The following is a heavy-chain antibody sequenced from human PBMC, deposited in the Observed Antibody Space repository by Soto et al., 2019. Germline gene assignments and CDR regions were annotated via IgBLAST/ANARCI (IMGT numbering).Heavy chain of an antibody. Sequence: EVQLVETGGGLIQPGGSLRLSCAASGFTVSSNYMSWVRQAPGKGLEWVSVIYSGGSTYYADSVKGRFTISRDNSKNTLYLQMNSLRAEDTAVSYCARDLLWFGELSHYYYYGMDVWGQGTTVTVSS. J-gene: IGHJ6*02. CDR2: IYSGGST. D-gene: IGHD3-10*01. CDR1: GFTVSSNY. CDR3: ARDLLWFGELSHYYYYGMDV. V-gene: IGHV3-53*02.